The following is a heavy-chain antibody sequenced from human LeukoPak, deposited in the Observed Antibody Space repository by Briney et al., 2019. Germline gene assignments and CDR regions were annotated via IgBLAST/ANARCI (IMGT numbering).Heavy chain of an antibody. D-gene: IGHD6-19*01. CDR1: GFTFRSHE. Sequence: PGGSLRLSCAASGFTFRSHEMNWVRQAPGKGLEWISYISTSGSIIYYAGSVKGRFTISRDNARNSLFLQMGSLKVEDTAVYYCARASYNSDWYFDQWGQGTLVTVSS. J-gene: IGHJ4*02. CDR2: ISTSGSII. CDR3: ARASYNSDWYFDQ. V-gene: IGHV3-48*03.